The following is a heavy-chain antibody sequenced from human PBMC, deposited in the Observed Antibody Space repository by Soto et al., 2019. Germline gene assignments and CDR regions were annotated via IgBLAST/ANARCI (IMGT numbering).Heavy chain of an antibody. J-gene: IGHJ5*02. D-gene: IGHD3-22*01. V-gene: IGHV3-30*18. CDR2: ISYDGSYR. CDR3: AKDPDYDLNWFHP. Sequence: GGSLRLSCAASGFTFSNSAMVWVRQAPGKGLEWVALISYDGSYRYYADSVKGRFTISRDNSKNILYLQMNSLRADDTAVYYCAKDPDYDLNWFHPWGQGTLVTVS. CDR1: GFTFSNSA.